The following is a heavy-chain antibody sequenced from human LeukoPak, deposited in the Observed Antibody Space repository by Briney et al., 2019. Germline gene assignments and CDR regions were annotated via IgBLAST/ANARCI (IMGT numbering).Heavy chain of an antibody. J-gene: IGHJ4*02. CDR1: GFTFSNYW. CDR2: INWNGGST. V-gene: IGHV3-20*04. D-gene: IGHD1-26*01. Sequence: GGSLRLSCAVSGFTFSNYWMHWVRQAPGKGLEWVSGINWNGGSTGYADSVKGRFTISRDNAKNSLYLQMNSLRAEDTALYYCARDIGGSYLFDYWGQGTLVTVSS. CDR3: ARDIGGSYLFDY.